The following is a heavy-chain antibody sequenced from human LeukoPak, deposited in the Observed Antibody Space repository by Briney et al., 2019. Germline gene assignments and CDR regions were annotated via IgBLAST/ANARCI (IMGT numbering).Heavy chain of an antibody. D-gene: IGHD4-17*01. CDR2: INHSGST. J-gene: IGHJ4*02. CDR3: ARRAAYGDHFDN. Sequence: PSETLSLTCAVYGGSFSGYYWSWIRQPPGKGLEWIGEINHSGSTNYNPSLKSRVTISVDTSKNQFSLKLSSVTAADTAVYYCARRAAYGDHFDNWGQGTLVTVSS. V-gene: IGHV4-34*01. CDR1: GGSFSGYY.